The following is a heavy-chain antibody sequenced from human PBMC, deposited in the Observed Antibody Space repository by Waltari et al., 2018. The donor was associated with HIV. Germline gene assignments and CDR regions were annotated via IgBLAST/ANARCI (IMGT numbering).Heavy chain of an antibody. J-gene: IGHJ6*02. D-gene: IGHD3-10*01. V-gene: IGHV4-59*08. CDR2: IYYSGST. Sequence: QVQLQESGPGLVKPSETLSLTCTVSGGSISSYYWSWIRQPPGKGLEWIGYIYYSGSTNYTPSLKSRVTISVDTSKNQFSLKLSSVTAADTAVYYCARAMVRGVSYYYYGMDVWGQGTTVTVSS. CDR3: ARAMVRGVSYYYYGMDV. CDR1: GGSISSYY.